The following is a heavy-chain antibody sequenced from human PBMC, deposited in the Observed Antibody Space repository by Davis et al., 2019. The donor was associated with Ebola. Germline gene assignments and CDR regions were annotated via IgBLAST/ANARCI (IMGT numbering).Heavy chain of an antibody. J-gene: IGHJ5*02. CDR1: GFTFSSYG. CDR2: ISYDGSNK. Sequence: GESLKISCAASGFTFSSYGMHWVRQAPDKGLEWVAVISYDGSNKYYADSVKGRFTISRDNSKNTLYLQMNSLRAEDTAVYYCAKEFSQWLVNNWFDPWGQGTLVTVSS. V-gene: IGHV3-30*18. CDR3: AKEFSQWLVNNWFDP. D-gene: IGHD6-19*01.